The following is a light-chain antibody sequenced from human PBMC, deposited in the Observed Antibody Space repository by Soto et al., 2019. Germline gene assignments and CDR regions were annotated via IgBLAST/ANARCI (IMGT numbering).Light chain of an antibody. V-gene: IGKV3-20*01. CDR2: GAS. CDR1: QSVSNNY. CDR3: QQYGRSGT. Sequence: EIILTQCPGTLSLSTGVRAILSCRASQSVSNNYLAWYQQKPGQAPRLLIYGASNRATGIPDRFSGSGSGTDFTLTISRLEPEDFAVYYCQQYGRSGTFGQGTKVDIK. J-gene: IGKJ1*01.